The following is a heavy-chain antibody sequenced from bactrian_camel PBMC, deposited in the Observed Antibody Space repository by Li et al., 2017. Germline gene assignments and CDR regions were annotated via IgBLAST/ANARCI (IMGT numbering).Heavy chain of an antibody. D-gene: IGHD1*01. Sequence: HVQLVESGGGLVQPGGSLRLSCAASGFTFSSYYMSWVRQAPGKGLEWVSSIYTGGGSTYYADSVKGRFTISEDNAKNTLYLQMNSLKPEDTAMYYCAKLPWWSGLGAPKTRVRPEGQGTQVTVS. J-gene: IGHJ4*01. CDR1: GFTFSSYY. V-gene: IGHV3-2*01. CDR2: IYTGGGST.